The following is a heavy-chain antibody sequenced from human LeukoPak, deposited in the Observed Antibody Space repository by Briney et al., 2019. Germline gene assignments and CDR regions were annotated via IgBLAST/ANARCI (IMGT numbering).Heavy chain of an antibody. Sequence: ASVKVSCKASGYTFTSYYLHWVRQAPGQGPEWMGIINPSGGTTTYAQKFQGRVTMTRDTSTSTVYMELSSVTAADTAVYYCARALSGYYGLRAFDIWGQGTMVTVSS. CDR3: ARALSGYYGLRAFDI. CDR1: GYTFTSYY. V-gene: IGHV1-46*01. J-gene: IGHJ3*02. CDR2: INPSGGTT. D-gene: IGHD3-22*01.